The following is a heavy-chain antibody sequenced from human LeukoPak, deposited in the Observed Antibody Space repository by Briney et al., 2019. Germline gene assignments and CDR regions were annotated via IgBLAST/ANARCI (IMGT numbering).Heavy chain of an antibody. Sequence: GGSLRLSCAASGFTFSSYNMHWVRQAPGKGLEWVAFIRYDGSNNYYADSVKGRFTISRDNSKNTLYLQMSSLRAEDTAVYYCARDLSSSKAHWGQGTLVTVSS. CDR2: IRYDGSNN. CDR3: ARDLSSSKAH. CDR1: GFTFSSYN. D-gene: IGHD6-13*01. V-gene: IGHV3-30*02. J-gene: IGHJ4*02.